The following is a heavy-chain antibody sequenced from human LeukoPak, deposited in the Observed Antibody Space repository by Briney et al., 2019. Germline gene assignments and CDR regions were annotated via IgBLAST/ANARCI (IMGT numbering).Heavy chain of an antibody. D-gene: IGHD6-13*01. Sequence: GGSLRLSCAASGFTFSSYAMSWVRQAPGEGLEWVSAISGSGGSTYYADSVKGRFTISRDNSKNTLYLQMNSLRAEDTAVYYCAKFDAAAGTIDYWGQGTLVTVSS. CDR3: AKFDAAAGTIDY. CDR1: GFTFSSYA. CDR2: ISGSGGST. V-gene: IGHV3-23*01. J-gene: IGHJ4*02.